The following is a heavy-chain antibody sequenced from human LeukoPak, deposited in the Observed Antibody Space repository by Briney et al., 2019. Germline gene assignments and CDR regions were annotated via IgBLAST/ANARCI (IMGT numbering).Heavy chain of an antibody. V-gene: IGHV4-59*12. Sequence: SETLSLTCTVSGGSISSYYWSWIRQPPGKGLEWIGYIYYSGSTNYSPSLKSRVTISVDTSKNQFSLKLSSVTAADTAVYYCARDLRGVSSSSGDWFDPWGQGTLVTVSS. J-gene: IGHJ5*02. CDR2: IYYSGST. CDR3: ARDLRGVSSSSGDWFDP. CDR1: GGSISSYY. D-gene: IGHD6-6*01.